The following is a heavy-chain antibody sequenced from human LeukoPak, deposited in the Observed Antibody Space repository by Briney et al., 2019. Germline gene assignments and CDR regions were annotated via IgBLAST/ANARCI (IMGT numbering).Heavy chain of an antibody. J-gene: IGHJ4*02. CDR1: GYTFTSYD. CDR3: AIVERSGWYEYYFDY. CDR2: MNPNSGNT. D-gene: IGHD6-19*01. V-gene: IGHV1-8*01. Sequence: ASVKVSCKASGYTFTSYDINWVRQATGQGLEWMGWMNPNSGNTGYAQKFQGRVTLTRNTSISTAYMELSSLRSEDTAVYYCAIVERSGWYEYYFDYWGQGTLVTVSS.